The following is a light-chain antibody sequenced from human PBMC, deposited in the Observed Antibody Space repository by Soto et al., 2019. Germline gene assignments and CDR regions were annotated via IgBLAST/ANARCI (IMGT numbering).Light chain of an antibody. CDR2: DAS. CDR3: QQYKSYWT. J-gene: IGKJ1*01. CDR1: QSISRW. V-gene: IGKV1-5*01. Sequence: DIRITRSPSTLXXXXXDRXXXTCRASQSISRWLAWYQQKPGMAPKILIYDASSLESGVPSRFSGSGSGTEFTLTISSLQPDDFATYYCQQYKSYWTFGQGTKVDI.